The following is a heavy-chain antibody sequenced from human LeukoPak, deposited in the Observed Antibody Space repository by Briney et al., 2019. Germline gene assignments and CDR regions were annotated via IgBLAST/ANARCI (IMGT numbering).Heavy chain of an antibody. Sequence: ASVKVSCKASGYTFTTYYMHWVRQAPGQGLEWMGIINPRSGSTDYAHNLQGRVTMTRDTSTNTVYMELSSLRSEDTAVYYCARASLIATLPAPLDYWGQGTLVTVSS. CDR3: ARASLIATLPAPLDY. D-gene: IGHD6-6*01. CDR1: GYTFTTYY. J-gene: IGHJ4*02. CDR2: INPRSGST. V-gene: IGHV1-46*04.